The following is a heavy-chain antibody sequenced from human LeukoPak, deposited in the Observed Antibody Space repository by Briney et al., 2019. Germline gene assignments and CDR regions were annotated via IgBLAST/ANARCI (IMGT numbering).Heavy chain of an antibody. D-gene: IGHD4-17*01. Sequence: SETLSLTCTVSGGSISSYYWSWIRQPPGKGLEWIGYIYYSGSTNYNPSLKSRVTISVDTSKNQFSLKLSSVTAADTAVDYCAGTTVTRSGGDYCGQGTLVTVSS. V-gene: IGHV4-59*01. CDR1: GGSISSYY. J-gene: IGHJ4*02. CDR3: AGTTVTRSGGDY. CDR2: IYYSGST.